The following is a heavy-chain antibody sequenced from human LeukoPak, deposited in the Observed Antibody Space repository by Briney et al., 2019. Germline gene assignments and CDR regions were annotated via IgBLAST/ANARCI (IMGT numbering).Heavy chain of an antibody. CDR2: IRTTAEGAKYA. V-gene: IGHV3-48*02. Sequence: RGSLRLSCATSGFSFTDYPMNWVRQAPGKGLEWISNIRTTAEGAKYAYYADSVKGRVTISRDDGKNTLYLHMNSLSDDDTAVYYGATGKRYAFDYWGQGILVTVSS. D-gene: IGHD3-9*01. CDR3: ATGKRYAFDY. CDR1: GFSFTDYP. J-gene: IGHJ4*02.